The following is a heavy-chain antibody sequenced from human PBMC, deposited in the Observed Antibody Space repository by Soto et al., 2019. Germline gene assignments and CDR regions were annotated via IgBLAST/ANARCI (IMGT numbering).Heavy chain of an antibody. CDR1: GFSLSNGRVG. CDR3: ARVVRPRTSGFNTWFDT. D-gene: IGHD6-6*01. Sequence: QVTLKESGPGLVKPTGTLTLTCTVSGFSLSNGRVGVSWIRQPPGKTLQCLAHIFSNGEKSYNSSLRNRLTISEATSKSQVVLTVTNMDPVDTGTYYCARVVRPRTSGFNTWFDTWGPGTLVTVSS. J-gene: IGHJ5*02. V-gene: IGHV2-26*01. CDR2: IFSNGEK.